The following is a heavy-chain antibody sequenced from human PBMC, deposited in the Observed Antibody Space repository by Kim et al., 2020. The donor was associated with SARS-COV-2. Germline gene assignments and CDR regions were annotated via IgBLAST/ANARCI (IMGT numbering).Heavy chain of an antibody. CDR1: GYTFTSYG. Sequence: ASVKVSCKASGYTFTSYGISWVRQAPGQGLEWMGWISAYNGNTNYAQKLQGRVTMTTDTSTSTAYMELRSLRSDDTAVYYCARDGRITMIVVVITPGFDYWGQGTLVTVSS. J-gene: IGHJ4*02. V-gene: IGHV1-18*01. CDR2: ISAYNGNT. D-gene: IGHD3-22*01. CDR3: ARDGRITMIVVVITPGFDY.